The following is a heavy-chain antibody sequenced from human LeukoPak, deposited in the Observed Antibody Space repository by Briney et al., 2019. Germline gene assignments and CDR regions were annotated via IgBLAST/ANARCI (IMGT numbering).Heavy chain of an antibody. D-gene: IGHD3-22*01. CDR3: ARDDLYYYDSSGYYQRNFDY. V-gene: IGHV1-18*01. J-gene: IGHJ4*02. CDR1: GYTFTSYG. CDR2: ISAYSGNT. Sequence: ASVKVSCKASGYTFTSYGVSWVRQAPGQGLEWMGWISAYSGNTNYAQKLQGRVTMTTDTSTSTAYMELRSLRSDDTAVYYCARDDLYYYDSSGYYQRNFDYWGQGTLVTVSS.